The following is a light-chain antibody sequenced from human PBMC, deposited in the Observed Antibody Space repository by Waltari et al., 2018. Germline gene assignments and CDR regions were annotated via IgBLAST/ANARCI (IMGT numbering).Light chain of an antibody. V-gene: IGLV2-14*01. J-gene: IGLJ2*01. CDR2: EVT. CDR3: ASYTTSSTVV. Sequence: QSALTQPASVSGSPGQSITISCTGTSSAVGTYTYVSWYQQYAGKAPQLMIYEVTNRPSGVSTRFSGSKSGDTASLTIFGLQAEDEADYFCASYTTSSTVVFGGGTKLTVL. CDR1: SSAVGTYTY.